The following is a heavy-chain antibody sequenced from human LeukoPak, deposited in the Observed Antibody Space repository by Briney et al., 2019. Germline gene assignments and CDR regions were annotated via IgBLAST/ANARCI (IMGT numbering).Heavy chain of an antibody. V-gene: IGHV3-74*03. CDR2: INDDGRTT. J-gene: IGHJ4*02. CDR3: AKDSLGGYGDYVPSDY. D-gene: IGHD4-17*01. Sequence: GGSLRLSCAASGFTFSYYWMHWVRQAPGEGLVWVSRINDDGRTTTYADSVKGRITISRDNSKNTLYLQMNSLRAEDTAVYYCAKDSLGGYGDYVPSDYWGQGTLVTVSS. CDR1: GFTFSYYW.